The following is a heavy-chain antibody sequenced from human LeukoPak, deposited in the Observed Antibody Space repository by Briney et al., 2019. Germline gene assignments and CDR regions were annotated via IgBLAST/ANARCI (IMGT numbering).Heavy chain of an antibody. Sequence: ASVKVSCKASGYTFTNYVITWVRQAPGQGLEWMGWISGYQGSTKYAQNFQGRVTMTIDTSTSTAYLDLRSLRSADTAIYFCARSDLGTIPAGPFNYWGQGTLVAVSS. CDR2: ISGYQGST. CDR3: ARSDLGTIPAGPFNY. CDR1: GYTFTNYV. V-gene: IGHV1-18*01. D-gene: IGHD5-24*01. J-gene: IGHJ4*02.